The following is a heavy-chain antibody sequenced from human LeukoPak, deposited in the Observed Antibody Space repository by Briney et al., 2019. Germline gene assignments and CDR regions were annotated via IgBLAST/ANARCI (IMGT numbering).Heavy chain of an antibody. V-gene: IGHV1-8*01. Sequence: ASVKVSCKSSVYTFTSYDIHWVRQAAGQGREGMGWMNPNSGNTGYAQKFQGRVTMTRNTSISTAYMELSSLRSEDTAVYYCARKLYSSGWYVFDIWGQGTMVTVSS. CDR3: ARKLYSSGWYVFDI. CDR1: VYTFTSYD. D-gene: IGHD6-19*01. CDR2: MNPNSGNT. J-gene: IGHJ3*02.